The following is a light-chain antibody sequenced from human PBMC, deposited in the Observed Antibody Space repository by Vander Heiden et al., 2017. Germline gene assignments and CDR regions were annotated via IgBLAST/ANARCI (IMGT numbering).Light chain of an antibody. J-gene: IGKJ3*01. Sequence: DIQLAQSPSSLHPSVGDRVTIPCRTSQGISNYLAWYQQKPGKVPKLLIYAASTLQSGVPSRFSGSGSGTDFTLTISSLQPEDVAAYYCQKYNSAPRLFGPGTKVDIK. CDR1: QGISNY. CDR3: QKYNSAPRL. CDR2: AAS. V-gene: IGKV1-27*01.